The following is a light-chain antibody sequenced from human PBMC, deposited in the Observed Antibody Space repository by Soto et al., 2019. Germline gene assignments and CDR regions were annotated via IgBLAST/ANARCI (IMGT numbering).Light chain of an antibody. CDR3: PQAYNLPIT. J-gene: IGKJ3*01. V-gene: IGKV1-6*01. CDR2: AAS. CDR1: QGIRND. Sequence: YVESRVTITCRASQGIRNDLGWYQQKPGKAPKLLIYAASSLQSGVPSRFSGSGSGTDFTLTISSLQPEDFATYYCPQAYNLPITFGDGTNLDIK.